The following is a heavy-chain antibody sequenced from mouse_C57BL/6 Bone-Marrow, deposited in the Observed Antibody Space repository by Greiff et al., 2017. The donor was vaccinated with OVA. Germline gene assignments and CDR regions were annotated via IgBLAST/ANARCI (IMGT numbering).Heavy chain of an antibody. V-gene: IGHV10-3*01. CDR1: GFTFNTYA. Sequence: EVNVVESGGGLVQPKGSLKLSCAASGFTFNTYAMHWVRQAPGKGLEWVARIRSKSSNYATYYADSVKDRFTISRDDSQSMLYLQMNNLKTEDTAMYYCVREITTVVGGGAMDYWGQGTSVTVSS. D-gene: IGHD1-1*01. CDR3: VREITTVVGGGAMDY. J-gene: IGHJ4*01. CDR2: IRSKSSNYAT.